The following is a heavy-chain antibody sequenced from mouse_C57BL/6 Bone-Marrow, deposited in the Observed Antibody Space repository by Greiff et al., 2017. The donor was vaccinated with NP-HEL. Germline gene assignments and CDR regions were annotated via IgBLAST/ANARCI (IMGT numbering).Heavy chain of an antibody. CDR3: ARTLLYY. CDR1: GYTFTSYW. V-gene: IGHV1-50*01. D-gene: IGHD6-1*01. J-gene: IGHJ2*01. CDR2: IDPSDSYT. Sequence: QVQLPQPGAELVKPGASVKLSCKASGYTFTSYWMQWVKQRPGQGLEWIGEIDPSDSYTNYNQKFKGKATLTVDTSSSTAYMQLSSLTSEDSAVYYCARTLLYYWGQGTTLTVSS.